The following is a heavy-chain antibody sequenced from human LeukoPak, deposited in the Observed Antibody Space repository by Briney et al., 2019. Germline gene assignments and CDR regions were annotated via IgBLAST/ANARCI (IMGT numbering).Heavy chain of an antibody. CDR1: GFTFSSYG. CDR3: AKRPYSSSWYLDY. D-gene: IGHD6-13*01. J-gene: IGHJ4*02. CDR2: ISYDGSNK. V-gene: IGHV3-30*18. Sequence: PGGSLRLSCAASGFTFSSYGMHWVRQAPGKGLEWVAVISYDGSNKYYADSVKDRFTISRDNSKNTLYLQMNSLRAEDTAVYYCAKRPYSSSWYLDYWGQGTLVTVSS.